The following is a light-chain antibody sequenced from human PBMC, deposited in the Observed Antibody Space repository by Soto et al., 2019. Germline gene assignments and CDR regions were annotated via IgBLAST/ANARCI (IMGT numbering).Light chain of an antibody. CDR1: SSNIGSKT. CDR2: SNY. V-gene: IGLV1-44*01. Sequence: QSVRTQPPSASGTPGQRVTISCSGSSSNIGSKTVNWYQQLPGTAPKLLIYSNYQRPSGVPDRFSGSKSGTSASLAISGLQSEDEADYYCSAWDASLNGYVFGTGTKVTVL. J-gene: IGLJ1*01. CDR3: SAWDASLNGYV.